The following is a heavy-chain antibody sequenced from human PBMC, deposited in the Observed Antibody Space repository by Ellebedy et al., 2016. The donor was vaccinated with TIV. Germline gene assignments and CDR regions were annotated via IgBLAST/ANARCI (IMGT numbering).Heavy chain of an antibody. D-gene: IGHD3-3*01. CDR3: ARPRGITIFERILYFDL. CDR1: GFTFNSYG. J-gene: IGHJ2*01. V-gene: IGHV3-30*03. CDR2: ISYVGNNE. Sequence: GESLKISCAASGFTFNSYGMHWVRQAPGKGLEWVAVISYVGNNEDYADSVKGRFTTYRDNSKNTLFLQMDSLRVEETAVYYCARPRGITIFERILYFDLWGRGTLVTVSS.